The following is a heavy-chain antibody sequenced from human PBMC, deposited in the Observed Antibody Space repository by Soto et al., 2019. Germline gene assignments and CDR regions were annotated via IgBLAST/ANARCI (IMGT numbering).Heavy chain of an antibody. J-gene: IGHJ5*02. CDR1: GGSFSGYY. CDR2: INHSGST. D-gene: IGHD6-6*01. CDR3: AKDGESIEARHDWFDP. Sequence: SETLSLTCAVYGGSFSGYYWSWIRQPPGKGLEWIGEINHSGSTNYNPSLKSRVTISVDTSKNQFSLKLSSVTAADTAVYYCAKDGESIEARHDWFDPWGQGTLVTVSS. V-gene: IGHV4-34*01.